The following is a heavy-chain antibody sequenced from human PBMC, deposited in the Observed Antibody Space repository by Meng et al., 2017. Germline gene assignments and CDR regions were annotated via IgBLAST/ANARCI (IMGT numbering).Heavy chain of an antibody. Sequence: VHLWASWSSLKKPGASVEVSCQASGYYFTSYAMNWVRQAPGQGLEWMGWINTNTGNPTYAQGFTGRFVFSLDTSVSTAYLQISSLKAEDTAVYYCARGGAASSFDYWGQGTLVTVSS. V-gene: IGHV7-4-1*02. D-gene: IGHD1-26*01. J-gene: IGHJ4*02. CDR3: ARGGAASSFDY. CDR1: GYYFTSYA. CDR2: INTNTGNP.